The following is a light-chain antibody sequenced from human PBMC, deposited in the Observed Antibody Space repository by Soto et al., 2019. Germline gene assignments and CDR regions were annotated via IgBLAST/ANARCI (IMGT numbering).Light chain of an antibody. CDR1: SSDFGGYDY. J-gene: IGLJ1*01. Sequence: QSVLTQPRSVSASPGQSVAISCTGTSSDFGGYDYVSWYQQHPGKAPKLMIYDVHKRPSGVPDRFSGSKSGNTASLTISGLQAEDEADYYCCSFAGDPYVFGTGTKVTVL. CDR3: CSFAGDPYV. V-gene: IGLV2-11*01. CDR2: DVH.